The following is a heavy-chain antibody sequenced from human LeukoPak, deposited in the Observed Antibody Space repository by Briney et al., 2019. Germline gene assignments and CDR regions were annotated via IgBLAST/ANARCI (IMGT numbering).Heavy chain of an antibody. CDR3: AKDLVSPRRVGSSEKLDY. V-gene: IGHV3-21*01. D-gene: IGHD3-10*01. CDR1: GFTFSSYS. CDR2: ISSSSSYI. J-gene: IGHJ4*02. Sequence: PGGSLRLSCTASGFTFSSYSMNWVRQAPGKGLEWVSSISSSSSYIYYADSVKGRFTISRDNAKNSLYLQMNSLRAEDTAVYYCAKDLVSPRRVGSSEKLDYWGQGTLVTVSS.